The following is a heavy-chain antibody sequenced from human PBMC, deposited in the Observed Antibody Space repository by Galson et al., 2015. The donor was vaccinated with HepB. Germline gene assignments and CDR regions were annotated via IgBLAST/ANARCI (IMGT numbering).Heavy chain of an antibody. CDR3: AHSVSSVYYAFDY. CDR2: IYWDDDK. Sequence: PALVKPTQTLTLTCSFPGFSLPTSGVGVGWIRQPPGKALEWLALIYWDDDKRYSPSLKSRLTITKDTSRNQVALRLTSMDPADTGTYYCAHSVSSVYYAFDYWGQGTLVTVSS. CDR1: GFSLPTSGVG. V-gene: IGHV2-5*02. D-gene: IGHD3-22*01. J-gene: IGHJ4*02.